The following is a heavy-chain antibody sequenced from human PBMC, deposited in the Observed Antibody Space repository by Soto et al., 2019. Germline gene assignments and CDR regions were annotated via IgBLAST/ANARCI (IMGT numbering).Heavy chain of an antibody. D-gene: IGHD3-22*01. CDR1: GGSVSSGSYY. CDR3: ARDGRDYYWYF. CDR2: IYYSGST. J-gene: IGHJ4*02. V-gene: IGHV4-61*01. Sequence: QVQLQESGPGLVKPSETLSLTCTVSGGSVSSGSYYWSCIRQPPGKGLEWIGYIYYSGSTNYNPSLKSRGTISVDTSKNQFSLKLSSVTAAGTAVYYCARDGRDYYWYFWGQGTLVTVSS.